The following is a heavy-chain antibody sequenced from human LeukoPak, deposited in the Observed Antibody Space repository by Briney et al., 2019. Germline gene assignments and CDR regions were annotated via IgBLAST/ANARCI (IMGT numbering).Heavy chain of an antibody. CDR2: INHSGST. CDR1: GGSFSGYY. D-gene: IGHD3-22*01. J-gene: IGHJ4*02. Sequence: SETLSLTCAVYGGSFSGYYWSWIRQPPGKGLEWIGEINHSGSTNYNPSLKSRVTISVDTSKNQFSLKLSSVTAADTAVYYCARRPDSSGYYYGFDYWGQGTLVTVSS. CDR3: ARRPDSSGYYYGFDY. V-gene: IGHV4-34*01.